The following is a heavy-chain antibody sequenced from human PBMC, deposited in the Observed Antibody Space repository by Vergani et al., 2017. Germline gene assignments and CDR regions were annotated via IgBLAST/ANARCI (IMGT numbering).Heavy chain of an antibody. CDR2: ISNDGSKK. CDR1: GFSFSSHA. Sequence: QVQLAESGGGRVQPGRSLRLSCAASGFSFSSHAIHWVRQAPGKGREWVAVISNDGSKKYYADSVKGRFTISRDNSKNTLDLQMNSLRTQDTAVYYCAKAGSVTSGSLQYNFYMDVWGKGTTVTVS. J-gene: IGHJ6*03. CDR3: AKAGSVTSGSLQYNFYMDV. D-gene: IGHD3-10*01. V-gene: IGHV3-30*18.